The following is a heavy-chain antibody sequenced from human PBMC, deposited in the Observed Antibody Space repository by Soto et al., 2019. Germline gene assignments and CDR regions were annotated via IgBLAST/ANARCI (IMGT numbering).Heavy chain of an antibody. Sequence: EVQLVESGGGLVKPGGSLRLSCAASGFTFSSYSMNWVRQAPGKGLEWVSSISSSSSYIYYADSVKGRFTISRDNAKNSLYLRMNSLRAGERAVYYCAGLGGQIVPGFDYWVQGPGVTVSS. CDR2: ISSSSSYI. D-gene: IGHD6-6*01. CDR1: GFTFSSYS. V-gene: IGHV3-21*01. CDR3: AGLGGQIVPGFDY. J-gene: IGHJ4*02.